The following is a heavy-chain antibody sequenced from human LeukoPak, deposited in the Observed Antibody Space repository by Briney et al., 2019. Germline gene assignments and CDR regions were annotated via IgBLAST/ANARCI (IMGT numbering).Heavy chain of an antibody. V-gene: IGHV3-11*01. Sequence: PGGSLRLSCAASGFTFSDYYMSWIRQAPGKGLEWVSYISSSGNTIYYADSVKGRFTISRDNAKNSLYVQMNSLRAEDTAVYYCARGVSGYSYGPRFDYWGQGTLVTVSS. J-gene: IGHJ4*02. CDR1: GFTFSDYY. D-gene: IGHD5-18*01. CDR3: ARGVSGYSYGPRFDY. CDR2: ISSSGNTI.